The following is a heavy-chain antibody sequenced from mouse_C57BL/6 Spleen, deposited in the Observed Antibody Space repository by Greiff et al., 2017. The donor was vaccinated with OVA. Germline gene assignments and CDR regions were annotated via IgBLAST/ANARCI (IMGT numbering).Heavy chain of an antibody. CDR2: LHPSDSDT. Sequence: VQLQQSGAELVKSGASVKVSCKASGYTFTSYWMHWVKQRPGQGFEWIGRLHPSDSDTNYNQKFKGKATLTVDKSSSTAYMQLSSLTSEDSAVYYCAIVDGYSLYYFDYWGQGTTLTVSS. J-gene: IGHJ2*01. D-gene: IGHD2-3*01. V-gene: IGHV1-74*01. CDR3: AIVDGYSLYYFDY. CDR1: GYTFTSYW.